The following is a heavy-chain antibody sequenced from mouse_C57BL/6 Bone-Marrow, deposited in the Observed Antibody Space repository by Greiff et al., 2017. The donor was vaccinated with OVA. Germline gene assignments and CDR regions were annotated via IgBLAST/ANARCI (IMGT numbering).Heavy chain of an antibody. D-gene: IGHD6-1*01. V-gene: IGHV1-81*01. J-gene: IGHJ3*01. CDR3: ARDCKFAY. Sequence: QVQLKESGAELARPGASVKLSCKASGYTFTSYGISWVKQRTGQGLEWIGEIYPRSGNTYYNEKFKGKATLTADKSSSTAYMELRSLTSEDSAVYFCARDCKFAYWGQGTLVTVSA. CDR2: IYPRSGNT. CDR1: GYTFTSYG.